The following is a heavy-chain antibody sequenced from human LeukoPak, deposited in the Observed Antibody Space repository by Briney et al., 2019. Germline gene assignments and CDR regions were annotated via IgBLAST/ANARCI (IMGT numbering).Heavy chain of an antibody. V-gene: IGHV3-33*01. D-gene: IGHD1-26*01. CDR2: IWYDGSNK. CDR3: ARGARSGGIVGATIRSRPFDY. CDR1: GFTFSSYG. Sequence: GGSLRLSCAASGFTFSSYGMHWVRQAPGKGLEWVAVIWYDGSNKYYADSVKGRFTISRDNSKNTLYLQMNSLRAEDTAVYYCARGARSGGIVGATIRSRPFDYWGQGTLVTVSS. J-gene: IGHJ4*02.